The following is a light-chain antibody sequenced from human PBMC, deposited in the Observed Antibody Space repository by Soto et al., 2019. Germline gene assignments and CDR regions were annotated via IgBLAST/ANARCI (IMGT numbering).Light chain of an antibody. CDR1: TSNILRNY. CDR3: ASWDDSLSGYV. V-gene: IGLV1-47*01. Sequence: QSLLTHPPSSSGNPGQRLTISCSGSTSNILRNYVYWYRQFPGTAPRLLISMNDQRPSGVPDRFSGSKSGTSASLAISGLRSEDEADYYCASWDDSLSGYVFGTGTKVTVL. J-gene: IGLJ1*01. CDR2: MND.